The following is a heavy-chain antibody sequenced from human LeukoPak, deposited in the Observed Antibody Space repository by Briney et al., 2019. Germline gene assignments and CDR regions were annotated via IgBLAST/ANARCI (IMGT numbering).Heavy chain of an antibody. V-gene: IGHV3-23*01. D-gene: IGHD6-13*01. CDR2: ISGSGGST. J-gene: IGHJ5*02. CDR3: AKDPLAAAGTWGADWFDP. Sequence: GGSLRLSCAASRFTFGSYAMSWVRQAPGKGLEWVSAISGSGGSTYYADSVKGRFTISRDNSKNTLYLQMNSLRAEDTAVYYCAKDPLAAAGTWGADWFDPWGQGTLVTVSS. CDR1: RFTFGSYA.